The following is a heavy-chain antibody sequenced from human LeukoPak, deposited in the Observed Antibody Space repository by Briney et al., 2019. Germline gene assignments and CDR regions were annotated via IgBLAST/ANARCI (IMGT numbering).Heavy chain of an antibody. CDR2: ISWNSGSI. V-gene: IGHV3-9*01. CDR3: AKVYRGSGSFYPYFDY. Sequence: GGSLRLSCAASGFTFDDYAMHWVRQAPGKGLECVSGISWNSGSIGYADSVKGRFTISRDNAKNSLYLQMNSLRAEDTALYSCAKVYRGSGSFYPYFDYWGQGTLVTVSS. D-gene: IGHD3-10*01. CDR1: GFTFDDYA. J-gene: IGHJ4*02.